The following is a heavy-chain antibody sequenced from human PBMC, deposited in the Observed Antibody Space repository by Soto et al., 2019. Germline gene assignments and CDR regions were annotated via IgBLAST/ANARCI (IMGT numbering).Heavy chain of an antibody. CDR2: INDSGDIT. V-gene: IGHV3-23*01. D-gene: IGHD6-13*01. CDR1: GFTFSNYA. J-gene: IGHJ4*02. Sequence: PGGSLRLSCAASGFTFSNYAMSWVRQAPGRGLEWVSTINDSGDITYYADSVKGRFTISRDNSNNTLYLQMNSLRAEDTAVYSCAKDKSSSWYYFDYWGQGTLVTVSS. CDR3: AKDKSSSWYYFDY.